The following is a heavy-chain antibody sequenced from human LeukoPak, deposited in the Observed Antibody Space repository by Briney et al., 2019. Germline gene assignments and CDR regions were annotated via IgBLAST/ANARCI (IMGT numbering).Heavy chain of an antibody. D-gene: IGHD3-22*01. CDR3: ARSLPYDIIDS. CDR2: MNAGNGNT. J-gene: IGHJ4*02. CDR1: GYTFISYA. V-gene: IGHV1-3*01. Sequence: ASVKVSCKSSGYTFISYAMHWVRQAPGQRLEWMGWMNAGNGNTKYSQKFQGRVTMTRDTSISTAYMELSRLRSDDTAVYYCARSLPYDIIDSWGQGTLVTVSS.